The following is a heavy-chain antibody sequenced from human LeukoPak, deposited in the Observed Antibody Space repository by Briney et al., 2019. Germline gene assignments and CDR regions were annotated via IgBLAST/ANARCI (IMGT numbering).Heavy chain of an antibody. J-gene: IGHJ4*02. CDR3: ARGVYYYDSSGYCGYDY. V-gene: IGHV4-34*01. D-gene: IGHD3-22*01. CDR1: GGSFSGYY. Sequence: SETLSLTCAVYGGSFSGYYWSWIRQPPGKGLEWIGEINHSGGTKYNPSLKSRVTISVDTSKNQFSLKLTSVTAADTAVYYCARGVYYYDSSGYCGYDYWGQGTLVTVSS. CDR2: INHSGGT.